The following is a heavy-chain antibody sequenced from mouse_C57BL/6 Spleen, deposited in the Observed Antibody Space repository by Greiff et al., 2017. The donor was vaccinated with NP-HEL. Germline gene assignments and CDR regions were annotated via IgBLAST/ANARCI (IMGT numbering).Heavy chain of an antibody. Sequence: EVHLVESGGGLVKPGGSLKLSCAASGFTFSDYGMHWVRQAPEKGLEWVAYISSGSSTIYYADPVKGRFTISRDNAKNTLFLQMTSLRSEDTAMYYCARAQTGTGDYWGQGTTLTVSS. D-gene: IGHD4-1*01. V-gene: IGHV5-17*01. CDR3: ARAQTGTGDY. CDR1: GFTFSDYG. J-gene: IGHJ2*01. CDR2: ISSGSSTI.